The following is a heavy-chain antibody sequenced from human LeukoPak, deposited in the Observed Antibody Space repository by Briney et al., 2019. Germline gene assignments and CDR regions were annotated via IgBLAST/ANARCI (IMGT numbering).Heavy chain of an antibody. J-gene: IGHJ4*02. V-gene: IGHV3-21*01. D-gene: IGHD3-3*01. Sequence: GGSLRLSCAASGFTFSSYSVFWVRQAPGKGLEWVSSISSSGSYIYYADSVKGRFTISRDNAKNSLYLQMNSLRAEDTAVYYCARGGDSWDFEYWGQGTLVTVSS. CDR3: ARGGDSWDFEY. CDR2: ISSSGSYI. CDR1: GFTFSSYS.